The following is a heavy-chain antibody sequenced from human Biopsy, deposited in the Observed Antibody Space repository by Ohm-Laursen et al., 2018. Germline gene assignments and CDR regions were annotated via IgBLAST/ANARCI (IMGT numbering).Heavy chain of an antibody. D-gene: IGHD1-1*01. J-gene: IGHJ4*02. CDR3: AADINVWNVNY. CDR1: GYTLTELS. Sequence: ASVKVSCKVSGYTLTELSMHWVRQAPGRWLEWMGGFAPENGKTIYAQKFQGRVTMTEDTSTDTAYMELSSLRSEDTAVYYYAADINVWNVNYWGQGTQVTVSS. V-gene: IGHV1-24*01. CDR2: FAPENGKT.